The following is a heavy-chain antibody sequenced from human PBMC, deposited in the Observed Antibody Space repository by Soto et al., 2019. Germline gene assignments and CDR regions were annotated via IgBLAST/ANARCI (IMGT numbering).Heavy chain of an antibody. CDR2: INTDGSST. J-gene: IGHJ4*02. V-gene: IGHV3-74*01. CDR1: GFTFSSFW. CDR3: ARVGRVWEPVT. Sequence: EVQLVESGGGLVQPGGSLRRSCAASGFTFSSFWMHWVRQVPGKGLVWVSRINTDGSSTSYADSVKGRFTISRDNAKNTVYLQMNSLRAEDTAVYYCARVGRVWEPVTWGQGTLVTVSS. D-gene: IGHD1-26*01.